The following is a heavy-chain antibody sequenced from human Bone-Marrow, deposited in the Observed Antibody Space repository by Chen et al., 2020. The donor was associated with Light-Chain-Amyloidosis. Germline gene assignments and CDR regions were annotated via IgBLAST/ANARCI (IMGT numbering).Heavy chain of an antibody. CDR2: IRQDGSEK. CDR1: QFAFSNYW. D-gene: IGHD5-18*01. J-gene: IGHJ4*02. V-gene: IGHV3-7*01. CDR3: XRGGYXXDHEWGIDY. Sequence: LVXXXGSLRLTXAXXQFAFSNYWMTWVRQAPGKGLEWVANIRQDGSEKYYVASVKGRFTISRDNAHHSLFLQXXXXXXXXXAXXXXXRGGYXXDHEWGIDYWGQGTLVTVSS.